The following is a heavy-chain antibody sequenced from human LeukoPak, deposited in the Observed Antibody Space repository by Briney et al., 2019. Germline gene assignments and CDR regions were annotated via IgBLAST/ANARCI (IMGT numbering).Heavy chain of an antibody. Sequence: ASVKVSCKASGYTFTGYHMHWVRQAPGQGLEWMGRINPNNGATNYAQKLQGRVTITGDTSISTAYMELSSLRSDDTAVYYCTRESGSYHGNDCWGQGTLVTVSS. CDR1: GYTFTGYH. J-gene: IGHJ4*02. CDR2: INPNNGAT. V-gene: IGHV1-2*06. D-gene: IGHD1-26*01. CDR3: TRESGSYHGNDC.